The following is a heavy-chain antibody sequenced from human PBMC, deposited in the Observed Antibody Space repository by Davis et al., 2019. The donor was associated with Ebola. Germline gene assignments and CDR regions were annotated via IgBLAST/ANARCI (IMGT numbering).Heavy chain of an antibody. V-gene: IGHV4-39*07. D-gene: IGHD6-13*01. Sequence: SETLSLTCTVSGDSISSDSYYWGWIRQPPGKGLEWIGSIYHSGSTYYNPSLKSRVTISVDTSKNQFSLKLSSVTAADTAVYYCAGRIAAAAFDYWGQGTLVTVSS. CDR3: AGRIAAAAFDY. CDR1: GDSISSDSYY. J-gene: IGHJ4*02. CDR2: IYHSGST.